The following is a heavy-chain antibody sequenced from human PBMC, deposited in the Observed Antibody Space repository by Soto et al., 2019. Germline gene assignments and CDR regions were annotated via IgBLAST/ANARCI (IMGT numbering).Heavy chain of an antibody. D-gene: IGHD6-25*01. Sequence: SETLSVTWTVSGGSINSYYWSWIRKPTGKGLEWVGYIYYSGSTYYNPSLQSRVTISVDTPKNQISLKVSSVTSADTAVYYCTRDLIVSSENWYFDLWGRGTLVTVSS. CDR2: IYYSGST. CDR3: TRDLIVSSENWYFDL. V-gene: IGHV4-59*01. CDR1: GGSINSYY. J-gene: IGHJ2*01.